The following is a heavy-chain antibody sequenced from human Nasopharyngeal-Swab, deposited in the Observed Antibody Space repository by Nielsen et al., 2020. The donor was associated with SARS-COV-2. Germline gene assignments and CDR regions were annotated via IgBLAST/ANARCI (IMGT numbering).Heavy chain of an antibody. V-gene: IGHV7-4-1*02. J-gene: IGHJ6*02. Sequence: ASVKVSCKASGYTFTSYAMNWVRQAPGQGLEWMGWINTNTGNPTYVQGFTGRFVFSLDTSVSTAYLQISSLKAEDTAVYYCARARGQPHNYYYYGMDVWGQGTTVTVSS. CDR3: ARARGQPHNYYYYGMDV. CDR2: INTNTGNP. CDR1: GYTFTSYA.